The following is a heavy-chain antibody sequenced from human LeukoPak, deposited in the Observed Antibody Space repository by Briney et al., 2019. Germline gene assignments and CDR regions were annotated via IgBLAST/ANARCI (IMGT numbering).Heavy chain of an antibody. Sequence: PGGSLRLSCAASGFTFSNAWMSCVRQAPGKGLECVGRIKNKTDGGTTDYAGPMKGRFIISRDDSKTTLYLQMNSLKTEETAVYYRTTDRAEYSSGWYPPFGGYGKGYFDYWGQGTLVTVSS. J-gene: IGHJ4*02. D-gene: IGHD6-19*01. CDR1: GFTFSNAW. CDR3: TTDRAEYSSGWYPPFGGYGKGYFDY. CDR2: IKNKTDGGTT. V-gene: IGHV3-15*01.